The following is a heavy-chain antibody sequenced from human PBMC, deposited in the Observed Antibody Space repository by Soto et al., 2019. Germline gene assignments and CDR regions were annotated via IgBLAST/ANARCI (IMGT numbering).Heavy chain of an antibody. CDR2: IYYSGST. CDR3: ARHAEFGGTLGYCSGGSCYGGWFDP. V-gene: IGHV4-39*01. Sequence: PSETLSLTCTVSGGSISSSSYYWGWIRQPPGKGLEWIGSIYYSGSTYYNPSLKSRVTISVDTSKNQFSLKLSSVTAADTAVYYCARHAEFGGTLGYCSGGSCYGGWFDPWGQGTLVTVSS. D-gene: IGHD2-15*01. CDR1: GGSISSSSYY. J-gene: IGHJ5*02.